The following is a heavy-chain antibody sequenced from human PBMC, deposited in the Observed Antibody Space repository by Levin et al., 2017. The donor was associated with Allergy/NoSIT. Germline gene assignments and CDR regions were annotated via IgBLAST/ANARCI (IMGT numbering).Heavy chain of an antibody. J-gene: IGHJ6*02. CDR3: ARGGENYGMDV. CDR2: IWYDGSNK. CDR1: GFTFSSYG. Sequence: GESLKISCAASGFTFSSYGMHWVRQAPGKGLEWVAVIWYDGSNKYYADSVKGRFTISRDNSKNTLYLQMNSLRAEDTAVYYCARGGENYGMDVWGQGTTVTVSS. D-gene: IGHD3-10*01. V-gene: IGHV3-33*01.